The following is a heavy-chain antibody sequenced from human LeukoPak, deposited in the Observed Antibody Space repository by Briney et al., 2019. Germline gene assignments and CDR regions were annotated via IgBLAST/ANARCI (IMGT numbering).Heavy chain of an antibody. J-gene: IGHJ1*01. D-gene: IGHD2-21*01. Sequence: ASVKVSCKASGYTFTNYYMHLVRQAPGQGLEWMGIINPSGGSTNYAQKFQGRVTMTRETSTSTVYMELSSLRSEDTAVYYCARDESISILWWWGQGTLVTVSS. CDR1: GYTFTNYY. V-gene: IGHV1-46*01. CDR2: INPSGGST. CDR3: ARDESISILWW.